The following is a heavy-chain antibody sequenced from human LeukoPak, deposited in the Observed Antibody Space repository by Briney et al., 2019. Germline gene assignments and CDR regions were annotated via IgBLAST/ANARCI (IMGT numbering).Heavy chain of an antibody. J-gene: IGHJ6*02. D-gene: IGHD3-10*01. Sequence: TGESLKISCKGSGYSFTSYWIGWVRQMPGKGLEWMGIIYPGDSDTRYSPSFQGQVTISADKSISTAYLQWSSLKASDTAMYYCARGPEEEGYYYYGMDVWGQGTTVTVSS. CDR1: GYSFTSYW. CDR2: IYPGDSDT. CDR3: ARGPEEEGYYYYGMDV. V-gene: IGHV5-51*01.